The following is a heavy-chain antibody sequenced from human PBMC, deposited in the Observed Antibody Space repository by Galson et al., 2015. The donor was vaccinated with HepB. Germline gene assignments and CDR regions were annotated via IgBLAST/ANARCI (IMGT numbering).Heavy chain of an antibody. D-gene: IGHD3-16*02. CDR2: ISGSGGST. Sequence: SLRLSCAASGFTFSSYAMSWVRQAPGKGLEWVSAISGSGGSTYYADSVKGRFTISRDNSKNTLYLQMNSLRAEDTAVYYCAKELRLGELSHVGLSYWGQGTLVTVSS. J-gene: IGHJ4*02. V-gene: IGHV3-23*01. CDR3: AKELRLGELSHVGLSY. CDR1: GFTFSSYA.